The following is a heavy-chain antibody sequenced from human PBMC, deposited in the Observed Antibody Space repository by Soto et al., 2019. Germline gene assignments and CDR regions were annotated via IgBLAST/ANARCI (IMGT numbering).Heavy chain of an antibody. Sequence: EVQLLESGGGLVQPGGSLRLSCAASGFTFSSHAMTWVRQAPGKGLEWVSSISGSGGSTQYADSVKGRFTISRDNSKNTLYLQMNSLRAEDTAVYYCAKRYYDSGSYYASWGQGTLVTVSS. CDR2: ISGSGGST. J-gene: IGHJ5*02. CDR1: GFTFSSHA. CDR3: AKRYYDSGSYYAS. V-gene: IGHV3-23*01. D-gene: IGHD3-10*01.